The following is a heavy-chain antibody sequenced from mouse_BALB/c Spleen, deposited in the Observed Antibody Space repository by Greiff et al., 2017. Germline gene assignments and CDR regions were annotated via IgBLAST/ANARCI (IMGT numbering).Heavy chain of an antibody. D-gene: IGHD2-2*01. J-gene: IGHJ2*01. V-gene: IGHV14-3*02. CDR1: GYNITGYY. Sequence: VQLQQSGAELVKPGASVKMSCTASGYNITGYYMHWVKQRPEQGLEWIGSIDPANGNTKYNQKFKGKATMTADTSSSTAYMQLSSLTSEDSAVYYCGRDDGYDDYYFDYWGQGTPVTGSA. CDR2: IDPANGNT. CDR3: GRDDGYDDYYFDY.